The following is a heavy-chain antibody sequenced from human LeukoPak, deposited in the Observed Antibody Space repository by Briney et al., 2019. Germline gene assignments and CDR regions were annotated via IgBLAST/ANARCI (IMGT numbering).Heavy chain of an antibody. CDR3: AKSADYGDYYFDY. J-gene: IGHJ4*02. V-gene: IGHV4-59*01. Sequence: SETLSLTCTVSGGSISSYYWSWIRQPPGKGLEWIGYIYYSGSTNYNPSLKSRVTISVDTSKNQFSLKLSSVTAADTAVYYCAKSADYGDYYFDYWGQGTLVTVSS. D-gene: IGHD4-17*01. CDR1: GGSISSYY. CDR2: IYYSGST.